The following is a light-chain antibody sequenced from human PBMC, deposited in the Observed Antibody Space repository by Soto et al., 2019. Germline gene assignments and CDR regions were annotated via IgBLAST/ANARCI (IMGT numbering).Light chain of an antibody. CDR2: DAS. V-gene: IGKV3-11*01. CDR3: QHYQNLWA. J-gene: IGKJ5*01. Sequence: EIVLTQSPATLSLSPGERATLSCRASQSVSSYLAWYQQKPGQAPRLLIYDASNRATGIPARFSGSGSGTDFTLTISSLEPEDFAVYYCQHYQNLWAFGQGTRLEIK. CDR1: QSVSSY.